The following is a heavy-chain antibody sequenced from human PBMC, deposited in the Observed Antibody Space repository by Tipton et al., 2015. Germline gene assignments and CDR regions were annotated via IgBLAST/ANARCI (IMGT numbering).Heavy chain of an antibody. D-gene: IGHD3-22*01. CDR2: IRFDGSDK. V-gene: IGHV3-30*02. CDR1: GFTFDTYA. J-gene: IGHJ5*01. CDR3: AKEEESYDTTGYYPIFDS. Sequence: SGFTFDTYAMHWVRQAPGKGLEWLAFIRFDGSDKYYADSVKGRFTISRDNSKNTLYLQMNNLRDDDTAVHFCAKEEESYDTTGYYPIFDSWGRGSLVTVSS.